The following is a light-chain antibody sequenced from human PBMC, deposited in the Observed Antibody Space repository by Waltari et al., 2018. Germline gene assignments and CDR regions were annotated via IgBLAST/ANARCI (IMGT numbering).Light chain of an antibody. Sequence: QSVLAQPPSVSGAPGQGVTLSCTGSSSDIGAGYDVHWYQQVPGTAPKLLIYGSSNRPSGVPDRFSASRSGTSASLAITGLQAGDEADYYCQSYDRNLNAVVFGGGTKLTVL. CDR3: QSYDRNLNAVV. CDR2: GSS. CDR1: SSDIGAGYD. J-gene: IGLJ2*01. V-gene: IGLV1-40*01.